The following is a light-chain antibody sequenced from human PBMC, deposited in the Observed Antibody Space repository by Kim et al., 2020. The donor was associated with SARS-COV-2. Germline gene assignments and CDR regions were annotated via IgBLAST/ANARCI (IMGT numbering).Light chain of an antibody. J-gene: IGLJ7*01. Sequence: GGASTGRYTGGHLPYRFQQNPGHDTTAFIDDATSKGSWTPVRFSGSLPGGKAALTLSGAQPEDEADYYCHLFRSGVSVFGGGTQLTVL. CDR3: HLFRSGVSV. CDR1: TGRYTGGHL. V-gene: IGLV7-46*01. CDR2: DAT.